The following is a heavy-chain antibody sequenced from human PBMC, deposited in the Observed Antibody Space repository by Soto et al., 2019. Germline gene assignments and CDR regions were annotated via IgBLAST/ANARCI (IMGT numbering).Heavy chain of an antibody. Sequence: GESLKISCAASGFTFSSYAMSWVRQAPGKGLEWVSAISGSGGSTYYADSVKGRFTISRDNSKNTLYLQMNSLRAEDTAVYYCAKSIVVVVAATPDYWGQGTLVTVSS. CDR2: ISGSGGST. J-gene: IGHJ4*02. V-gene: IGHV3-23*01. CDR3: AKSIVVVVAATPDY. D-gene: IGHD2-15*01. CDR1: GFTFSSYA.